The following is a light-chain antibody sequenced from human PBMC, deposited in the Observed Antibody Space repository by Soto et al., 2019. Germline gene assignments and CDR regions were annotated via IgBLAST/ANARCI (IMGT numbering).Light chain of an antibody. J-gene: IGKJ1*01. V-gene: IGKV1-5*01. Sequence: EIPMTQSPSTLSAYEGETVSITFRSSQSISSWLAWYQQKPGKAPKLLIYDASSLESGVPSRFSGSGSGTIFTLTISSLQPDDFATYYCQQYNSYFWTFGQGTKVDIK. CDR2: DAS. CDR1: QSISSW. CDR3: QQYNSYFWT.